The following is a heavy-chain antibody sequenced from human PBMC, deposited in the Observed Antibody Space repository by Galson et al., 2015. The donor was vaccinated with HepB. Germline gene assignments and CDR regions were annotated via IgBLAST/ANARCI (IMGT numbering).Heavy chain of an antibody. CDR3: ARAPFGSSSY. J-gene: IGHJ4*02. Sequence: SLRLSCAGSGFTFSTSWMSWVRQAPGKGLEWVANINQDGSKIYYVDSVKGRFTISRVNAKNSVYLQMNSLRPEDTAVYYCARAPFGSSSYWGQGTLVTVYS. CDR2: INQDGSKI. V-gene: IGHV3-7*01. D-gene: IGHD6-13*01. CDR1: GFTFSTSW.